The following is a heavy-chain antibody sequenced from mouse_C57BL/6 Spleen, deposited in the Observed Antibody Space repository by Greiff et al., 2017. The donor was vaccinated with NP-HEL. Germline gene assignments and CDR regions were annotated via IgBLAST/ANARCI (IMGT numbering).Heavy chain of an antibody. CDR3: TRFGQLRLFDY. CDR1: GYTFTDYE. D-gene: IGHD3-2*02. V-gene: IGHV1-15*01. Sequence: QVQLKESGAELVRPGASVTLSCKASGYTFTDYEMHWVKQTPVHGLEWIGAIDPETGGTAYNQKFKGKAILTADKSSSTAYMELRSLTSEDSAVYYCTRFGQLRLFDYWGQGTTLTVSS. CDR2: IDPETGGT. J-gene: IGHJ2*01.